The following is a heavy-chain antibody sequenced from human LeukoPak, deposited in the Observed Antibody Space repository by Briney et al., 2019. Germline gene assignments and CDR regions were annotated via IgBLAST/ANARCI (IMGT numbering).Heavy chain of an antibody. CDR3: ATLGGHSLAVQNGY. D-gene: IGHD3-16*01. Sequence: ASVKVSCKASGYTFTRYYMHWVRQAPGQGLEWMGWINPNNGGTSYAQKFQGRVTMTRDTSISTAYVELSRLTSDDTAVYYCATLGGHSLAVQNGYWGQGTLVTVSS. CDR1: GYTFTRYY. J-gene: IGHJ4*02. CDR2: INPNNGGT. V-gene: IGHV1-2*02.